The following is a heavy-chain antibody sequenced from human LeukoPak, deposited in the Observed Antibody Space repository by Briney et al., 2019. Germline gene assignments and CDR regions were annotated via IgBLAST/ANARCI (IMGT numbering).Heavy chain of an antibody. D-gene: IGHD3-22*01. CDR3: AYYYDSSGYYGQY. CDR1: GGTSSSYA. V-gene: IGHV1-69*13. J-gene: IGHJ4*02. Sequence: ASVKVSCKASGGTSSSYAISWVRQAPGQGLEWMGGIIPIFGTANYAQKFQGRVTITADESTSTAYMELSSLRSEDTAVYYCAYYYDSSGYYGQYWGQGTLVTVSS. CDR2: IIPIFGTA.